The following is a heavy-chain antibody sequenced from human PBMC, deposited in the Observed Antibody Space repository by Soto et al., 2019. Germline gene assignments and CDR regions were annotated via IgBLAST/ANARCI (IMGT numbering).Heavy chain of an antibody. CDR1: GYSFTSYW. V-gene: IGHV5-10-1*01. Sequence: PGESLKISCKGSGYSFTSYWISWVRQMPGKGLEWMGRIDPSDSYTNYSPSFQGHVTISADKSISTAYLQWSSLKASDTAMYYCAAVPKESSSSRYYWGQGTLVTVSS. D-gene: IGHD6-6*01. CDR2: IDPSDSYT. CDR3: AAVPKESSSSRYY. J-gene: IGHJ4*02.